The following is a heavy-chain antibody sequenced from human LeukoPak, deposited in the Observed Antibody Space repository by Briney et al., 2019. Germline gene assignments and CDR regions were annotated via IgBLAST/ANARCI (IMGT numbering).Heavy chain of an antibody. Sequence: SETLSLTCAVYGGSFSGYYWSWIRQPPGKGLEWIGEINHSGSTNYNPSLKSRVTISVDTSKNQFSLKLSSVTAADTAVYYCARSLGIVVVPAAPSTGYGMDVWGQGTTVTVSS. CDR2: INHSGST. CDR3: ARSLGIVVVPAAPSTGYGMDV. V-gene: IGHV4-34*01. D-gene: IGHD2-2*03. J-gene: IGHJ6*02. CDR1: GGSFSGYY.